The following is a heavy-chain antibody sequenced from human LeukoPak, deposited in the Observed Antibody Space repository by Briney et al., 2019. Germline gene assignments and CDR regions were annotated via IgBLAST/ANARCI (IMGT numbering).Heavy chain of an antibody. Sequence: SETLSLTCAVYGGSFSGYYWSWIRQPPGKGLEWIGEINHSGSTNYNPSLQSRVTISVDTSKNQFSLKLSSVTAADTAVYYGARVGVVGATHWFDPWGQGTLVTVSS. J-gene: IGHJ5*02. CDR2: INHSGST. CDR1: GGSFSGYY. CDR3: ARVGVVGATHWFDP. D-gene: IGHD1-26*01. V-gene: IGHV4-34*01.